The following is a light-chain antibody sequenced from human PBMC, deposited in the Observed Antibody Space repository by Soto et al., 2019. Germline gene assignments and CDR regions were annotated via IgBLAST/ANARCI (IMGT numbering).Light chain of an antibody. CDR2: DDS. J-gene: IGLJ1*01. CDR1: NIGGKS. CDR3: QVWDDNSDHHV. Sequence: SSALTQTSSVSVAPGQTARISCGGNNIGGKSVHWYQQKPGQAPVVVVYDDSDRPSGIPERFSGSNSGNTATLTISRVEAGDEADYHCQVWDDNSDHHVFGTGTKVTVL. V-gene: IGLV3-21*02.